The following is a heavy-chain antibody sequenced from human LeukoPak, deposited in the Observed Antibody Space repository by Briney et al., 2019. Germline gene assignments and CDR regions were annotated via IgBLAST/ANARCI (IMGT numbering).Heavy chain of an antibody. CDR2: IKQGGSEK. CDR3: ASEGNYSLSFDP. D-gene: IGHD1-7*01. Sequence: GGSLRLSCAASGFTFSSYWMSWVRQAPGKGLEWVANIKQGGSEKYYVDSVKGRFTISRDNAKNSLYLQMNSLRAEDTAVYYCASEGNYSLSFDPWGQGTLVTVSS. J-gene: IGHJ5*02. V-gene: IGHV3-7*01. CDR1: GFTFSSYW.